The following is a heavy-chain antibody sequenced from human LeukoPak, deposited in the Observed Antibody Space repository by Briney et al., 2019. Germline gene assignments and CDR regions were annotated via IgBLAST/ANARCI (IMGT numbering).Heavy chain of an antibody. CDR2: ITGSGATT. CDR3: ARGSGNYRLGSVSGDY. CDR1: EFTFSSYA. D-gene: IGHD3-22*01. V-gene: IGHV3-23*01. Sequence: GASLRLSCAASEFTFSSYAMSWVRQAPGKGLEWVSTITGSGATTYYADSVKGRFTTSRDISKNTLYLYLQMNSLRAKDTAVYYCARGSGNYRLGSVSGDYWGQGTLVTVST. J-gene: IGHJ4*02.